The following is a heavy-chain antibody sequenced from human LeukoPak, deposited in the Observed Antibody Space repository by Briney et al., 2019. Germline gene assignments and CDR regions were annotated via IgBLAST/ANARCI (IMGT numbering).Heavy chain of an antibody. CDR2: INHSGST. Sequence: SETPSLTCAVYGGSFSGYYWSWIRQPPGKGLEWIGEINHSGSTNYNPSLKSRVTISVDTSKNQFSLKLSSVTAADTAVYYCARGPGGYGRWFDPWGQGTLVTVSS. J-gene: IGHJ5*02. V-gene: IGHV4-34*01. CDR3: ARGPGGYGRWFDP. CDR1: GGSFSGYY. D-gene: IGHD5-12*01.